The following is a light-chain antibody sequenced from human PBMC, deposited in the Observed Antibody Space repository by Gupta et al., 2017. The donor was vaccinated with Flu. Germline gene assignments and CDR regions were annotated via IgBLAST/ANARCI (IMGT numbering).Light chain of an antibody. CDR3: CSYVFENSWV. V-gene: IGLV2-23*02. CDR2: EVN. J-gene: IGLJ3*02. CDR1: SSDVGRFNL. Sequence: QSALTQPAAVSGSPGQSVTISCTGISSDVGRFNLVSWYQQYPGKAPKLMIYEVNKRPSGISYRFSASKSDNTASLTISGLQTEDEADYYCCSYVFENSWVFGGGTRLTVL.